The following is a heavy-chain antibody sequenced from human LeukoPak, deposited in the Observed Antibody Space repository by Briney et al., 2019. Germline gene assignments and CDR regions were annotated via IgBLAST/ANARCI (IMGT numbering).Heavy chain of an antibody. CDR3: AKETVVVVAATPDAFDI. J-gene: IGHJ3*02. V-gene: IGHV3-23*01. Sequence: GGSLRLYCAASGFTFSSYAMSWVRQAPGKGLEWVSGISGSGGSTHYADSVKDRFTISRDNSKNTLYLQMHSLRAEDMAVYYCAKETVVVVAATPDAFDIWGQGTMVTVSS. CDR1: GFTFSSYA. CDR2: ISGSGGST. D-gene: IGHD2-15*01.